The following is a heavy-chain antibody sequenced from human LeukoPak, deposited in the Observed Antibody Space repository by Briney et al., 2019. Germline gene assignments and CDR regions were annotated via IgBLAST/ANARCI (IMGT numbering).Heavy chain of an antibody. V-gene: IGHV3-30*02. CDR1: GFTFSSNG. J-gene: IGHJ4*02. CDR2: MRSDGTNE. D-gene: IGHD3-10*01. Sequence: PRGSLRLSCATSGFTFSSNGVHWARQAPGKGLEWVAFMRSDGTNEEYAESVKGRFAISRDNSKNTVYLQMNSLRFEDTAVYYCAKAFGSGSYIIDHWGRGTLVTVSS. CDR3: AKAFGSGSYIIDH.